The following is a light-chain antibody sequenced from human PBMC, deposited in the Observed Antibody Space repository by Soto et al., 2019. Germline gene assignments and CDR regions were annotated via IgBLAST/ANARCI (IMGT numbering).Light chain of an antibody. CDR1: QSVTNN. J-gene: IGKJ2*01. V-gene: IGKV3D-15*01. Sequence: ELVMTQSPATLSVSPGERATLSCRASQSVTNNLAWYQQKPGQPPKLVLYGVSTRAAGIPARFNGSGSGTEFTLTISSLQSEDFAVYYCQQYNNWPPRYTFGQGTQLEIK. CDR2: GVS. CDR3: QQYNNWPPRYT.